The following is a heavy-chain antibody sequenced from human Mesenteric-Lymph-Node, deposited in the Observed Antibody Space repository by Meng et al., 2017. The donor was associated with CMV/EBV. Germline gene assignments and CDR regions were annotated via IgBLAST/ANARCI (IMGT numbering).Heavy chain of an antibody. CDR3: ARDGPRPHAFDI. CDR1: GGSVNSGSDY. CDR2: VYYSGST. Sequence: SETLSLTCTVSGGSVNSGSDYWSWIRQPPGKGLEWIGYVYYSGSTCYTPSLKSRVTVSVETSKNQFSLKLNSVTAADTAVYFCARDGPRPHAFDIWGQGTMVTVSS. V-gene: IGHV4-61*01. D-gene: IGHD6-6*01. J-gene: IGHJ3*02.